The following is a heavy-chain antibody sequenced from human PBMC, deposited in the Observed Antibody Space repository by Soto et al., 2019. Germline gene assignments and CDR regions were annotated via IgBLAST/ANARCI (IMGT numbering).Heavy chain of an antibody. CDR1: GGSISSYY. D-gene: IGHD3-22*01. CDR2: IYYSGST. J-gene: IGHJ4*02. Sequence: SETLSLTCTVSGGSISSYYWSWIRQPPGKGLEWIGYIYYSGSTNYNPSLKSRVTISVDTSKNQFSLKLSSVIAADTAVYYCARDRHYYDSSGYFDYWGQGTLVTGSS. CDR3: ARDRHYYDSSGYFDY. V-gene: IGHV4-59*01.